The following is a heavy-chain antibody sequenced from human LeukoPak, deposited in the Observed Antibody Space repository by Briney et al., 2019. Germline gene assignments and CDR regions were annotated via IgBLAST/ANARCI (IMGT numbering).Heavy chain of an antibody. CDR2: IKSKTDGGTT. Sequence: GGSLRLSRAASGFTFSNAWMSWVRQAPGKGLEWVGRIKSKTDGGTTDYAAPVKGRFTISRDDSKNTLYLQMNSLKTEDTAVYYCTTDSNSGSYGVFDYWGQGTLVTVSS. CDR1: GFTFSNAW. D-gene: IGHD1-26*01. V-gene: IGHV3-15*01. CDR3: TTDSNSGSYGVFDY. J-gene: IGHJ4*02.